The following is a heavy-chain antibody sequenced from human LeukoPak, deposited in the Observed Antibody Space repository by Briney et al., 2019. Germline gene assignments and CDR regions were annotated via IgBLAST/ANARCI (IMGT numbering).Heavy chain of an antibody. CDR1: GGSISSGDYY. J-gene: IGHJ4*02. Sequence: SVTLSLTCTVSGGSISSGDYYWSWIRQPPGKGLEWIGYIYYSGSTYYNPSLKSRVTISVDTSKNQFSLKLSSVTAADTAVYYCARLGGNYDRYYFDYWGQGTLVTVSS. CDR3: ARLGGNYDRYYFDY. V-gene: IGHV4-30-4*08. CDR2: IYYSGST. D-gene: IGHD1-26*01.